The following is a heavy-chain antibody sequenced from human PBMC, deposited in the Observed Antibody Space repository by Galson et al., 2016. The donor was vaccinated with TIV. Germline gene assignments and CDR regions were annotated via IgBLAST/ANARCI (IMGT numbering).Heavy chain of an antibody. CDR1: GFNFSSYA. CDR2: ITGGGGSS. CDR3: AKVPSSGFSYYYGIYV. Sequence: SLRLSCAASGFNFSSYALTWVRQAPGEGLEWVSAITGGGGSSYYADSVKGRFTISRDNSKKMLYLQLNSLRAEDTAVYYCAKVPSSGFSYYYGIYVWGQGTTVT. V-gene: IGHV3-23*01. D-gene: IGHD3-22*01. J-gene: IGHJ6*02.